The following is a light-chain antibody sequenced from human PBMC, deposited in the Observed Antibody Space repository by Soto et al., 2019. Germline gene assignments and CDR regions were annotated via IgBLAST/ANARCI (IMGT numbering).Light chain of an antibody. V-gene: IGKV1-5*03. CDR1: QSINSW. CDR3: QQSYSTPLT. Sequence: DIQMTQSPSTLSASVGDRVTITCRASQSINSWLAWYQQKPGKAPKLLIYKASNLESGVPSRFSGSGSGTDFTLTISSLQPEDFATYYCQQSYSTPLTFGGGTKVDIK. CDR2: KAS. J-gene: IGKJ4*01.